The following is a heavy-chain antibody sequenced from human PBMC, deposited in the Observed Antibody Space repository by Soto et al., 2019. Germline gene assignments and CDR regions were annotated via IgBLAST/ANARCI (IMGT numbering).Heavy chain of an antibody. J-gene: IGHJ6*02. D-gene: IGHD3-9*01. V-gene: IGHV3-23*01. CDR2: ISGSGGNT. Sequence: EVQLLESGGGLVQPGGSLRLSCAASGFTFSSYAMSWVRQAPGKGLEWVSAISGSGGNTYYADSVKGRFTISRDNSKNALYLQMNSLRAEDTAVYYCAKNVWGSTIFGGMDVWGQGTTVTVSS. CDR1: GFTFSSYA. CDR3: AKNVWGSTIFGGMDV.